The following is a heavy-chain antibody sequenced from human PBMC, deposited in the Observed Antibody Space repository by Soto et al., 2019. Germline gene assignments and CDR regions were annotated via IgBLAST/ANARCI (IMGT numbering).Heavy chain of an antibody. Sequence: QVQLVESGGGVVQPGRSLRLSCAASGFTFSSYAMHWVRQAPGKGLEWVAVISYDGSNKYYADSVKGRFTISRDNSKNTLDLQMNSLSAEDTAVYYCARDYGENAVAGWFDPWGQGTMVTVSS. V-gene: IGHV3-30-3*01. J-gene: IGHJ5*02. D-gene: IGHD6-19*01. CDR3: ARDYGENAVAGWFDP. CDR1: GFTFSSYA. CDR2: ISYDGSNK.